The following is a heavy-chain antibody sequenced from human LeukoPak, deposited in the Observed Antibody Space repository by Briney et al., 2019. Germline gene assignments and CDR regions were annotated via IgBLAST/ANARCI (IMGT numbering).Heavy chain of an antibody. Sequence: PSETLSLTCAVYGGSFSGYYWSWIRQPPGKGLEWIGEINHSGSTNYNPSLKSRVTISVDTSKNQFSLKLSSVTAADTAVYYCARGRKQWLVRGAYYFDYWAQGTLVTVSS. J-gene: IGHJ4*02. CDR1: GGSFSGYY. V-gene: IGHV4-34*01. D-gene: IGHD6-19*01. CDR2: INHSGST. CDR3: ARGRKQWLVRGAYYFDY.